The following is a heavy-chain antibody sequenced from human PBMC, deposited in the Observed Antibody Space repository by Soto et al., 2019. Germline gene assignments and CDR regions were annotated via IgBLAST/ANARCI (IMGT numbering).Heavy chain of an antibody. CDR2: MNSGGRS. CDR1: GFTFSNYS. J-gene: IGHJ6*02. Sequence: EVQLLESGGGLVQPGGSLRLSCAASGFTFSNYSMSWVRQALGKGLEWVSGMNSGGRSYYADSVKGRFTISRDTSKNMLYLQMNSLRADDTAVFYCAKALQYSSSRDYFYYGMDVWGQGTTVTVSS. CDR3: AKALQYSSSRDYFYYGMDV. D-gene: IGHD6-6*01. V-gene: IGHV3-23*01.